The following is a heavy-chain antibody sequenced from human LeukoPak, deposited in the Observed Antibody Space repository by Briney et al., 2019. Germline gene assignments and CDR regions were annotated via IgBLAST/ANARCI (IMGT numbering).Heavy chain of an antibody. J-gene: IGHJ3*02. CDR2: INTNTGSP. V-gene: IGHV7-4-1*02. D-gene: IGHD3-22*01. CDR1: GYTFTSYS. CDR3: ARVVHPYDYESSGLTYDAFDI. Sequence: ASVKVSFEASGYTFTSYSMNWVRQAPGQGLEWLGWINTNTGSPTYAQGFTGRFVFSLDTSVSTAYLQISSLKAEDTAVYYCARVVHPYDYESSGLTYDAFDIWGQGTMVTVSS.